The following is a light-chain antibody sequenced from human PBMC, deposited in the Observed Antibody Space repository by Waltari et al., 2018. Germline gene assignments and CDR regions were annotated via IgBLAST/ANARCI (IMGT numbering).Light chain of an antibody. Sequence: QSALTQPASVSGSPGQSITIDCAGTSSDIGGYNYVAWYQQHPGRVPKLLIYDVDNRPPGISDRFSGSKSGNTASLTISGRQAEDEADYFCSSYTDSRTGVFGGGTKLTVL. CDR1: SSDIGGYNY. CDR2: DVD. J-gene: IGLJ3*02. CDR3: SSYTDSRTGV. V-gene: IGLV2-14*03.